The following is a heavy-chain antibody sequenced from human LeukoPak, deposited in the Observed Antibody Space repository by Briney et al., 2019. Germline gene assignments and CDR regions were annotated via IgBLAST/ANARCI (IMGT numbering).Heavy chain of an antibody. CDR3: AYYGSGTFDAFDI. J-gene: IGHJ3*02. V-gene: IGHV4-59*01. D-gene: IGHD3-10*01. Sequence: SEPLSLTCTVSGGSLSSYYWSWLRQPPGKGLEWIGYIYYSGITNYNPSLKSRVTLSLETSKNQFALKLSSVTAADTAVYYCAYYGSGTFDAFDIWGQGTMVTVSS. CDR2: IYYSGIT. CDR1: GGSLSSYY.